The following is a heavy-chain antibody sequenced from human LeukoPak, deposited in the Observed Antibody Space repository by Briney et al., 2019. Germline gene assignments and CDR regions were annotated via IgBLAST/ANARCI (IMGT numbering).Heavy chain of an antibody. Sequence: SVKVSCKASGGTFSSYAISWVRQAPGQGLEWMGGIIPIFGTANYAQKFQGRVTITADKSTSTAYMELSSLKSEDTAVYYCARDEAVYNWNRPINNWFDPWGQGTLVTVSS. D-gene: IGHD1/OR15-1a*01. CDR1: GGTFSSYA. CDR3: ARDEAVYNWNRPINNWFDP. J-gene: IGHJ5*02. V-gene: IGHV1-69*06. CDR2: IIPIFGTA.